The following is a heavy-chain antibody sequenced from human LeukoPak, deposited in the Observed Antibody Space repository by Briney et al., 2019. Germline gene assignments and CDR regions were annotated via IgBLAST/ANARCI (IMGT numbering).Heavy chain of an antibody. CDR1: GFTFSGYS. CDR2: ISSSSSYI. Sequence: GGSLRLSCAASGFTFSGYSMNWVRQAPGKGLEWVSSISSSSSYIYYADSVKGRFTISRDNAKNSLYLQMNSLRAEDTAVYYCARTGGVDAFDIWGQGTMVTVSS. CDR3: ARTGGVDAFDI. V-gene: IGHV3-21*01. J-gene: IGHJ3*02. D-gene: IGHD3-16*01.